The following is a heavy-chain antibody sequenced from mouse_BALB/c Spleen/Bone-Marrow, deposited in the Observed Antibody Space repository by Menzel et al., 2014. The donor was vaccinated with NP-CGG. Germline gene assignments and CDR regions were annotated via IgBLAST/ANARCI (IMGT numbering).Heavy chain of an antibody. J-gene: IGHJ4*01. CDR3: ARREVYRYGYYAMDY. V-gene: IGHV2-6-4*01. D-gene: IGHD2-14*01. CDR2: IWGGGST. Sequence: VKLVESGPGLVAPSQSLSITCTVSGFSLSRYSVHWVRQPPGRGLEWLGMIWGGGSTDYNSALKSRLSISKDNSKSQVFLKMNSLQTDDTAMYYCARREVYRYGYYAMDYWGQGTSVTVSS. CDR1: GFSLSRYS.